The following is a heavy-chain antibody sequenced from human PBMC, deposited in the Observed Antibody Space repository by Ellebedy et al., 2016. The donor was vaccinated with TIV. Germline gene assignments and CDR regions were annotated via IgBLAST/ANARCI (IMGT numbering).Heavy chain of an antibody. D-gene: IGHD4-17*01. CDR2: VSGYNGNT. Sequence: ASVKVSXXASGYTFSSYGIRWVRQAPGQGLEWMGRVSGYNGNTNYAQKLQGRVTMTTDTSTSTAYMELRSLRSDDMAVYYCARDDYGDRYGMDVWGQGTTVTVSS. CDR3: ARDDYGDRYGMDV. V-gene: IGHV1-18*03. J-gene: IGHJ6*02. CDR1: GYTFSSYG.